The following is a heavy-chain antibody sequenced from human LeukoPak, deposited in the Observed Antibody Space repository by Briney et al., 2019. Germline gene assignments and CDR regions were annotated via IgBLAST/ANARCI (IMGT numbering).Heavy chain of an antibody. CDR3: ATLTVRGVINI. J-gene: IGHJ4*02. CDR1: GFTFSNTW. D-gene: IGHD3-10*01. V-gene: IGHV3-15*01. Sequence: PGGSLGLSCAASGFTFSNTWMNWVRQAPGKGLEWVGRIQSKTDGGTTEYAAPVKGRFTISRDDSKTTLYLQMNSPKTEDTAVYYCATLTVRGVINIWGQGTLVTVSS. CDR2: IQSKTDGGTT.